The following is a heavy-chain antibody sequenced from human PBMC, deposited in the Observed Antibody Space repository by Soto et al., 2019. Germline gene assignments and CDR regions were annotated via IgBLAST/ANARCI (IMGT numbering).Heavy chain of an antibody. J-gene: IGHJ4*02. CDR2: IYPDGTT. CDR3: ARNGDSGDSEIKGPDFEY. Sequence: EVQLVESGGGLVQPGTSLRLSCAVSGVTVSSNYMNWVRQAPGKGLEWVAVIYPDGTTYYADSVKGRFTISRDNSKSTLYLQMNSLRAADTAVYYCARNGDSGDSEIKGPDFEYWGQGTLVTVSS. CDR1: GVTVSSNY. D-gene: IGHD4-17*01. V-gene: IGHV3-66*01.